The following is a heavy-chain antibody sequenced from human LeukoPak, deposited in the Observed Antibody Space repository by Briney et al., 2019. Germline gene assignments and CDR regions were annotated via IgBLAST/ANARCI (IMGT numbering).Heavy chain of an antibody. V-gene: IGHV4-59*01. Sequence: PSETLSLTCTVSGGSISSYYWSWIRQPPGKGLEWIGYIYTSGSTNYNPPLKSRVTISVDTSKNQFSLKLSSVTAADTAVYYCAREGYCSGGSCYGNWFDPWGQGTLVTVSS. CDR2: IYTSGST. CDR1: GGSISSYY. J-gene: IGHJ5*02. CDR3: AREGYCSGGSCYGNWFDP. D-gene: IGHD2-15*01.